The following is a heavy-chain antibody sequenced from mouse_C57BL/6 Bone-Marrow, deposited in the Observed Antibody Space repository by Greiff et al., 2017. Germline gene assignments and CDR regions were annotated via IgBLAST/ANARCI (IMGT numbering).Heavy chain of an antibody. D-gene: IGHD1-1*01. J-gene: IGHJ4*01. CDR1: GYTFTDYY. Sequence: VQLVESGAELVRPGASVTLSCKASGYTFTDYYIHWVKQTPGQGLEWIVRIYPGSGNTYYNEKFTGKATLTAETYSSTAYMQLSSLTSEDSAVYICARDNYYGSSGAMDYGGQGTSVTVSS. V-gene: IGHV1-76*01. CDR3: ARDNYYGSSGAMDY. CDR2: IYPGSGNT.